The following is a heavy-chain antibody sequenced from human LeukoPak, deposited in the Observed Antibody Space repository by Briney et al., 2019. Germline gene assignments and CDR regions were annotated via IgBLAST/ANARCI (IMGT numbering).Heavy chain of an antibody. V-gene: IGHV3-30*02. J-gene: IGHJ6*02. D-gene: IGHD6-19*01. CDR2: IRSGGSNE. Sequence: GGSLRLSCAASGFTFRDSAMHWVRRAPGAGLEWVALIRSGGSNEYYADSVKGRFTIYRDNAKNMLYLQMNRLSAEDTAMYYCARDLGYSSGHGLDVWGQGTTVTVSS. CDR3: ARDLGYSSGHGLDV. CDR1: GFTFRDSA.